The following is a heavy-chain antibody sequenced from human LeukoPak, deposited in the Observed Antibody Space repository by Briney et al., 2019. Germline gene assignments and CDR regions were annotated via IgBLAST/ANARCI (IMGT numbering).Heavy chain of an antibody. D-gene: IGHD6-13*01. J-gene: IGHJ4*02. V-gene: IGHV4-39*01. CDR3: ARHRQGWIYTSSWYGFDY. CDR1: DGSISTSDYY. CDR2: IYYSGST. Sequence: PSETLSLACTVSDGSISTSDYYWGWIRQPPGKGLEWIGSIYYSGSTYYNPSLRGRVTIFVDSSKSQFSLKLTSVTAADTAVYYCARHRQGWIYTSSWYGFDYWGQGTLVTVSS.